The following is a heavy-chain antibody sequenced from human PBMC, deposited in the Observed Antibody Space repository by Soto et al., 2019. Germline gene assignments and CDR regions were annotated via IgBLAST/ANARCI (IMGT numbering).Heavy chain of an antibody. CDR1: GFIFKHHA. V-gene: IGHV3-33*01. CDR3: ARDGQQLAPYAMDV. D-gene: IGHD1-1*01. Sequence: QVQLVESGGGVVQPGRSLRLSCAASGFIFKHHAMHWVRQAAGKGLEWVAQIWYDGSHTYYTDPVKGRFTISRDNLKDMVYLQMNSPRAEDTAVYYCARDGQQLAPYAMDVWGQGTTVTVSS. J-gene: IGHJ6*02. CDR2: IWYDGSHT.